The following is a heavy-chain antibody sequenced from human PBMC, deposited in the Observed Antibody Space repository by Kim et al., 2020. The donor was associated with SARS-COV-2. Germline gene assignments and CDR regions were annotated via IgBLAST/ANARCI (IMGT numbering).Heavy chain of an antibody. D-gene: IGHD3-10*01. V-gene: IGHV3-30*01. CDR3: AREGIMVRGVIITGLFDP. J-gene: IGHJ5*02. Sequence: KGRFTISRDNSKNTLYLQMNSLRAEDTAVYYCAREGIMVRGVIITGLFDPWGQGTLVTVSS.